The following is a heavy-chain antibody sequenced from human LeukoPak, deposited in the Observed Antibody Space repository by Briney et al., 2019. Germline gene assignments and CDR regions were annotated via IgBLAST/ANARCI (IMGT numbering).Heavy chain of an antibody. CDR1: GGTFSSYA. D-gene: IGHD4-11*01. V-gene: IGHV1-69*13. CDR2: IIPIFGTA. J-gene: IGHJ6*03. Sequence: SVKVSCKASGGTFSSYAISWVRQAPGQGLEWMGGIIPIFGTANYAQKFQGRVTITADESTSTAYMELSSLRSEDTAVYYCARDKFRHDYSNYDYYYYYYMDVWGKGTTVTVSS. CDR3: ARDKFRHDYSNYDYYYYYYMDV.